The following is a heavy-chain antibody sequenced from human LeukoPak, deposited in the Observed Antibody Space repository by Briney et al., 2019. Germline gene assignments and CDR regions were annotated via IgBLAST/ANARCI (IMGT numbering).Heavy chain of an antibody. CDR1: GFTFSSYA. Sequence: GGSLRLSCAASGFTFSSYAMHWVRQAPGKGLEWVAVISYDGSNKYYADSVKGRFTISRDNSKSTLYLQMNSLRAEDTAVYYCARDEGYENTYYFDYWGQGTLVTVSS. CDR3: ARDEGYENTYYFDY. J-gene: IGHJ4*02. D-gene: IGHD5-12*01. CDR2: ISYDGSNK. V-gene: IGHV3-30*04.